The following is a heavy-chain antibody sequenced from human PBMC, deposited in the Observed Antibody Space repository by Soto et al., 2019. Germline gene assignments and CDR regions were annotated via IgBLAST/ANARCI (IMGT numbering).Heavy chain of an antibody. Sequence: ASVKVSCKASGGTFSSYAISWVRQAPGQGLEWMGGIIPIFGTANYAQKFQGRVTITADESTSTAYMELSSLRSEDTAVYYCARSLTSRYGSGSYHRNYYYYGMDVWGQGTTVTVSS. J-gene: IGHJ6*02. D-gene: IGHD3-10*01. CDR2: IIPIFGTA. V-gene: IGHV1-69*13. CDR1: GGTFSSYA. CDR3: ARSLTSRYGSGSYHRNYYYYGMDV.